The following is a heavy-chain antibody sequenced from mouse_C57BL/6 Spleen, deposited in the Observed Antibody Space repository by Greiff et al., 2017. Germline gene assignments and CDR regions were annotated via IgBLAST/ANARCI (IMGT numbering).Heavy chain of an antibody. CDR3: ARSGVYYFDY. Sequence: VQLKQSGPELVKPGASVKISCKASGYSFTGYYMNWVKQSPEKSLEWIGEITPSTGGTTYNQKFKAKATLTVDKSSSTAYMQLKSLTSEDSAVYYCARSGVYYFDYWGQGTTLTVSS. D-gene: IGHD4-1*01. J-gene: IGHJ2*01. CDR1: GYSFTGYY. V-gene: IGHV1-42*01. CDR2: ITPSTGGT.